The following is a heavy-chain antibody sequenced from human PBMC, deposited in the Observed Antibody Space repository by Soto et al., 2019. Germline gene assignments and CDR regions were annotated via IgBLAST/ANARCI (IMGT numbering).Heavy chain of an antibody. V-gene: IGHV5-10-1*01. CDR3: ARRFRYASTWYGVHLIDP. D-gene: IGHD4-17*01. J-gene: IGHJ5*02. CDR2: IHPSDSYA. CDR1: VHTFSADW. Sequence: GESRKISCKASVHTFSADWITWVRQMLGKGLEWVGRIHPSDSYADYGPSFGCHGSISVDKTINTVYLQRSNLTTADTAMYFCARRFRYASTWYGVHLIDPWGQGTLVIVSS.